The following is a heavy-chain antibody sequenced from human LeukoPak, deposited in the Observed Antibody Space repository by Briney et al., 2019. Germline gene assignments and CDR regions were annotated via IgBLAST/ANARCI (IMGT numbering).Heavy chain of an antibody. CDR2: IYYSVST. Sequence: SETLSLTCTVPGGSTRSYYWSWIRQPPRKGLGWIGYIYYSVSTNYNPSLKSRVTISVDTSKNQFSLKLRSVTAADTAVYYCARRRLWFGESGHYYYCGMDVWGQGTTVTVSS. D-gene: IGHD3-10*01. J-gene: IGHJ6*02. V-gene: IGHV4-59*08. CDR3: ARRRLWFGESGHYYYCGMDV. CDR1: GGSTRSYY.